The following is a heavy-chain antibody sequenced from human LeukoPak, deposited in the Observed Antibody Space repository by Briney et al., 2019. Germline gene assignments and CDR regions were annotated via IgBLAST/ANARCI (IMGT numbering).Heavy chain of an antibody. J-gene: IGHJ3*01. D-gene: IGHD5-24*01. CDR2: TYYRSKWYN. CDR3: ARGGQGDGYSADEALDF. V-gene: IGHV6-1*01. Sequence: SQTLSLTCAISGDSVSSNSSACNWIRQSPSRGLEWLGRTYYRSKWYNDYAVSVKGRITINPDTSKNQFSLQLNSVTPEDTAVYYCARGGQGDGYSADEALDFWGQGTMVTVSS. CDR1: GDSVSSNSSA.